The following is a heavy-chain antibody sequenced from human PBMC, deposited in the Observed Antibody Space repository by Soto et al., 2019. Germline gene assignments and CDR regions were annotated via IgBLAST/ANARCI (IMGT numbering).Heavy chain of an antibody. J-gene: IGHJ5*02. CDR3: ARARRYCSGGSCEGDNWFAP. Sequence: PSETLSLTCTVSGGSISSYYWSWIRQPPGKGLEWIGYIYYSGSTNYNPPLKSRVTISVDTSKTQFSLKLSSVTAADTAVYYCARARRYCSGGSCEGDNWFAPWGQGTLVPVSS. CDR2: IYYSGST. CDR1: GGSISSYY. V-gene: IGHV4-59*01. D-gene: IGHD2-15*01.